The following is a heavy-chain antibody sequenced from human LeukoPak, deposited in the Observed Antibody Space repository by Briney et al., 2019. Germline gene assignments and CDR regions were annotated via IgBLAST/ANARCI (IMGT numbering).Heavy chain of an antibody. Sequence: SQTLSLTCTVSGGSISSGGYYWSWIRQHPGKGLEWIGYIYYSGSTYYSPSLKSRVTISVDTSKNQFSLKLSSVTAADTAVYYCATQPRYYDILTGYSPQYYFDYWGQGTLVTVSS. V-gene: IGHV4-31*03. CDR2: IYYSGST. J-gene: IGHJ4*02. D-gene: IGHD3-9*01. CDR3: ATQPRYYDILTGYSPQYYFDY. CDR1: GGSISSGGYY.